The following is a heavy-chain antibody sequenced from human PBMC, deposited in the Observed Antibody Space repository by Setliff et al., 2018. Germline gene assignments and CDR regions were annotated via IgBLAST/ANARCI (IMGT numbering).Heavy chain of an antibody. CDR1: GFTPGMYG. V-gene: IGHV3-30*02. Sequence: GGSLRLSCAASGFTPGMYGVHWVRQVPGKGLEWLAYIRHDGANENYADSVKGRFTISRDNSQNTLYLQMNSLRPEDTAVYYCAREADVRFINYNFWSGSLGYWGQGTLVTVSS. J-gene: IGHJ4*02. CDR3: AREADVRFINYNFWSGSLGY. CDR2: IRHDGANE. D-gene: IGHD3-3*01.